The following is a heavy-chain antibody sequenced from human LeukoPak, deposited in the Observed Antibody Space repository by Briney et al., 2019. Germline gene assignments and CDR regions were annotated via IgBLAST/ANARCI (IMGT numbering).Heavy chain of an antibody. J-gene: IGHJ4*02. D-gene: IGHD4-11*01. Sequence: SETLSLTCAVSGYSISRNNWWAWVRQPPGKGLEWIGRVFGNGDPDYKPSLKSRVSMSVDTSQNQFSLNLSAVTAAGTAIYYCARAPFAAYNFDYWGQGHLVTVSS. V-gene: IGHV4-28*03. CDR1: GYSISRNNW. CDR3: ARAPFAAYNFDY. CDR2: VFGNGDP.